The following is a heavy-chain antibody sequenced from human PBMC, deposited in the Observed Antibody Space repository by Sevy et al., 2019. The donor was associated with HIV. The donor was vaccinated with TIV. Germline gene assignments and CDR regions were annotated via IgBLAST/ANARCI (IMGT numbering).Heavy chain of an antibody. CDR1: RYTLSEVS. J-gene: IGHJ4*02. D-gene: IGHD3-16*02. V-gene: IGHV1-24*01. Sequence: ASVKVSCNVPRYTLSEVSMHWVRQAPGKGLEWMGGFVPEDGEIVFARKFQGRVTVAEDTLTEPAYLEVTNLRSEDTATYFCVIGDTPRLTGSGTRLKDQSLNYFEFWGQGTLVTVSS. CDR2: FVPEDGEI. CDR3: VIGDTPRLTGSGTRLKDQSLNYFEF.